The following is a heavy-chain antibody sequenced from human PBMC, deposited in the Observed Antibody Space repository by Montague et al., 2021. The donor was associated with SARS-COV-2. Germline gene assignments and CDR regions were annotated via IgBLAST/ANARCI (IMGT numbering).Heavy chain of an antibody. CDR2: INHSGRT. D-gene: IGHD4-17*01. CDR1: GVSFCDHF. Sequence: SETLSPTSGVYGVSFCDHFWCWIRQPPGKGLEWIGEINHSGRTTYSPSLRFRVSMSIDTSKNQFSLHLRSLTAADAAVYYCARVNYGEVDYWGPGTLVTVSS. J-gene: IGHJ4*02. V-gene: IGHV4-34*01. CDR3: ARVNYGEVDY.